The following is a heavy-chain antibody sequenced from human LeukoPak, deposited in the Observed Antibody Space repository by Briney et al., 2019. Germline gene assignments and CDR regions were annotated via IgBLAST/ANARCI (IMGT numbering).Heavy chain of an antibody. V-gene: IGHV4-30-2*01. D-gene: IGHD5-18*01. CDR1: GGSISSGGYS. CDR2: IYHSGST. J-gene: IGHJ3*02. CDR3: ARAGGYSYGWVSAFDI. Sequence: SETLSLTCAVSGGSISSGGYSWSWIRQPPGKGLEWIGYIYHSGSTYYNPSLKSRVTIPVDRSKNQFSLKLSSVTAADTAVYYCARAGGYSYGWVSAFDIWGQGTMVTVSS.